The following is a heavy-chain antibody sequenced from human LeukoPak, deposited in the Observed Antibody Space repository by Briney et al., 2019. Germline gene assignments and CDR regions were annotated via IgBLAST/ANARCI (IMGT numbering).Heavy chain of an antibody. CDR3: ARGGTAMVTADY. CDR1: GGSISSYY. J-gene: IGHJ4*02. CDR2: IYYSGGT. D-gene: IGHD5-18*01. Sequence: PSETLSLTCTVSGGSISSYYWSWIRQPPGKGLEWIGYIYYSGGTNYNPSLKSRVTISVDTSKNQFSLKLSSVTAADTAVYYCARGGTAMVTADYWGQGTLVTVSS. V-gene: IGHV4-59*01.